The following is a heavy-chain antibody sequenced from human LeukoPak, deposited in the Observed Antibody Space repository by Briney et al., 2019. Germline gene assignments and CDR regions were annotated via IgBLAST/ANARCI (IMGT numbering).Heavy chain of an antibody. CDR2: IYYSGST. V-gene: IGHV4-30-4*08. CDR1: GGSISSGDYY. CDR3: ARGDYYDSSGYYYH. J-gene: IGHJ5*02. Sequence: PSETLSLTCTVSGGSISSGDYYWSWIRQPPGKVLEWIGFIYYSGSTSYNPSLKSRVTISLDTSKNYFSLKLTSVTAADTAMYYWARGDYYDSSGYYYHWGQGTLVTVSS. D-gene: IGHD3-22*01.